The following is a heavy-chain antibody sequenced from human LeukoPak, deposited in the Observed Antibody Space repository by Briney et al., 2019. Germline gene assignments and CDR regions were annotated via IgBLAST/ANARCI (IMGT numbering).Heavy chain of an antibody. CDR1: GFTFRTYG. J-gene: IGHJ4*02. Sequence: GGSLRLSCAASGFTFRTYGMHWVRQAPGKGLEWAAVIWYDGSNKYYADSVKGRFTISRDNSKNTLYLQMDSLRAEDTAVYYCARGTRYDSSGYYSQDLDYWGQGTLVTVSS. D-gene: IGHD3-22*01. V-gene: IGHV3-33*01. CDR3: ARGTRYDSSGYYSQDLDY. CDR2: IWYDGSNK.